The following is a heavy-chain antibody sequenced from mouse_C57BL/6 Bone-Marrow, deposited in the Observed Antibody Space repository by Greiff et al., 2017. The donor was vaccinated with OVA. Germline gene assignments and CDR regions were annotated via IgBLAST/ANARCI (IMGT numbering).Heavy chain of an antibody. J-gene: IGHJ3*01. D-gene: IGHD1-1*01. CDR2: IDPSDSYT. CDR1: GYTFTSYW. Sequence: QVQLQQPGAELVMPGASVKLSCKASGYTFTSYWMHWVKQRPGQGLEWLGEIDPSDSYTNYNQKFKGKSTLTVDKSSSTAYMQLSSLTSEDSAVDYCARDYYGSSPAYWGQGTLVTVSA. CDR3: ARDYYGSSPAY. V-gene: IGHV1-69*01.